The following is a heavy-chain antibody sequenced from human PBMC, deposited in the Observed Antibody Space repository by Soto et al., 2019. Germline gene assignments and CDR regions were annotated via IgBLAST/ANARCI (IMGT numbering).Heavy chain of an antibody. V-gene: IGHV4-30-4*01. CDR2: VYYSGTT. CDR3: ATYYDSSGPTFDF. CDR1: GGSISSGDHY. J-gene: IGHJ4*02. Sequence: LSETLSLTCTVSGGSISSGDHYWSWIRQPPGKGLEWIGYVYYSGTTYSNPSLKSRITISVDTSKNQFSLRLSSVTAADTAVYYCATYYDSSGPTFDFWGQGTLVTVSS. D-gene: IGHD3-22*01.